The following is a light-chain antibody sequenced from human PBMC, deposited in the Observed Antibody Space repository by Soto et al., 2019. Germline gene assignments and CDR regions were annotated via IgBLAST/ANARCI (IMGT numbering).Light chain of an antibody. CDR2: AAT. CDR1: QSVSRY. V-gene: IGKV1-39*01. CDR3: QQSSSTPRT. J-gene: IGKJ1*01. Sequence: DIQMTQSPSSLSASVGDRVTITCRASQSVSRYVNWYQQKPGKAPKFLIYAATSLQSGVPSRFGGSGSGTDFTLTISSLQPEDFATYYCQQSSSTPRTFGQGTKVEIK.